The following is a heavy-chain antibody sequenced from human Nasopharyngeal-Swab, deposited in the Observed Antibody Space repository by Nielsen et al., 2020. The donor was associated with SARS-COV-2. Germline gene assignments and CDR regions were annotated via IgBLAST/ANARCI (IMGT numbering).Heavy chain of an antibody. CDR1: GFTISTFG. V-gene: IGHV3-33*01. Sequence: GESLKISCAASGFTISTFGMHWVRQAPGKGLEWVAVIWYDGSNKYYADSVKGRFTISRDNSKNTLYLQMNSLRAEDTAIYYCARDEAGTANSGFDYWGQGTLVTVSS. CDR2: IWYDGSNK. CDR3: ARDEAGTANSGFDY. D-gene: IGHD1-1*01. J-gene: IGHJ4*02.